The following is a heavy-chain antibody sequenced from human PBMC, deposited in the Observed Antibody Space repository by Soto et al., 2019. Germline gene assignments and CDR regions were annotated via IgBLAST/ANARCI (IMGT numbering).Heavy chain of an antibody. Sequence: QVQLQESGPGLVKPSQTLSLTCTVSGGSISSGSYYWSWIRQLPGKGLEWIGYIYYSGSTYYNPSITSRVTISVDTSKNQCSLKLNSVTAADTAVYYCATRTDYYYGSGSLGGMDVWGQGTTVTVSS. V-gene: IGHV4-31*03. CDR3: ATRTDYYYGSGSLGGMDV. D-gene: IGHD3-10*01. CDR2: IYYSGST. CDR1: GGSISSGSYY. J-gene: IGHJ6*02.